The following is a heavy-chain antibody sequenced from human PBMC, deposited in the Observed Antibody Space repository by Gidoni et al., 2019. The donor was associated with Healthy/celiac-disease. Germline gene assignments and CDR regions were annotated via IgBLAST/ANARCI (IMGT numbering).Heavy chain of an antibody. D-gene: IGHD5-12*01. J-gene: IGHJ6*02. CDR3: ARDPAVGATIRGYYYYGMDV. CDR1: GFTFSSYA. CDR2: ISYDGSNK. V-gene: IGHV3-30-3*01. Sequence: QVQLVESGGGVVQPGRSLILSCAASGFTFSSYAMHWVRQAPGTGLEWVAVISYDGSNKYYEDSVKGRFTISRDNSKNTLYLQMNSLRAEDTAVYYCARDPAVGATIRGYYYYGMDVWGQGTTVTVSS.